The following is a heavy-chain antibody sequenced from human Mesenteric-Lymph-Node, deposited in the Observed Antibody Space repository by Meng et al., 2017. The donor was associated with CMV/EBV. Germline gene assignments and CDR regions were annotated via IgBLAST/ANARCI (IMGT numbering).Heavy chain of an antibody. V-gene: IGHV4-61*01. J-gene: IGHJ6*02. CDR2: IYNSVST. D-gene: IGHD5/OR15-5a*01. CDR1: GDSVSGGSYY. CDR3: AGLGVPHTYYYYYGMDV. Sequence: GSLRLSCTVSGDSVSGGSYYWTWIRQAPGKGLEWIGYIYNSVSTNYNPSLKSRVTISVDTSKNQFSLKLSSVTAADTAVYYCAGLGVPHTYYYYYGMDVWGQGTTVTVSS.